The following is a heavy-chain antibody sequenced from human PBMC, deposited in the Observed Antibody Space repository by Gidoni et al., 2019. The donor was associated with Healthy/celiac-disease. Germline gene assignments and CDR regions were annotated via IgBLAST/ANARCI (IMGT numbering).Heavy chain of an antibody. Sequence: QVQLVQSGAEVKKPGASVKVSCKASGYTFTSYAMHWVRQAPGQRLEWMGWINAGNGNTKYSQKFQGRVTITRDTSASTAYMELSSLRSEDTAVYYCARVVLGVPRYYYGMDVWGQGTTVTVSS. V-gene: IGHV1-3*01. CDR1: GYTFTSYA. CDR2: INAGNGNT. CDR3: ARVVLGVPRYYYGMDV. D-gene: IGHD6-13*01. J-gene: IGHJ6*02.